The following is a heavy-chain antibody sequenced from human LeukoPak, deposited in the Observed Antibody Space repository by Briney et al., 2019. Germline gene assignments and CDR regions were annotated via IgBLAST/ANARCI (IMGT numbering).Heavy chain of an antibody. J-gene: IGHJ4*02. CDR1: GFTFSGSA. Sequence: GGSLKLSCATSGFTFSGSAIHWVRQASEKGLEWVGRIRSKAHDYATAYAASVKGRFTISRDDSKNTAYLQMNSLKTEDTAMYYCTRLQDAVVIPGRWGQGTLVTVSS. CDR3: TRLQDAVVIPGR. D-gene: IGHD4-23*01. V-gene: IGHV3-73*01. CDR2: IRSKAHDYAT.